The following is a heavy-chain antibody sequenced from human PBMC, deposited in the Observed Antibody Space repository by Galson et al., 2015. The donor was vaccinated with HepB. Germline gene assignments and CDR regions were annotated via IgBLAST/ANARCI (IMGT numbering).Heavy chain of an antibody. CDR1: GFTFSSYW. CDR3: ARRAAEGGYYYYYMDV. CDR2: INSDGSST. J-gene: IGHJ6*03. Sequence: SLRLSCAASGFTFSSYWMHWVRQAPGKGLVWVSRINSDGSSTSYADSVKGRFTISRDNAKNTLYLQMNSLRAEDTAVYYCARRAAEGGYYYYYMDVWGKGTTVTVSS. D-gene: IGHD3-16*01. V-gene: IGHV3-74*01.